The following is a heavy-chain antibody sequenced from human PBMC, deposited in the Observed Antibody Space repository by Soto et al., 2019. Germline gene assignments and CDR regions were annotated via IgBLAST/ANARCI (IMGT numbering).Heavy chain of an antibody. D-gene: IGHD3-3*01. Sequence: PGGSLRLSCAASGFTFSSYWMSWVRQAPGKGLEWVANIKQDGSEKYYVDSVKGRFTISRDTAKNSLYLQMNSLRAEDTAVYYCARGTYYDFWSGYLVYYYYGMDVWGQGTTVTVSS. CDR2: IKQDGSEK. J-gene: IGHJ6*02. V-gene: IGHV3-7*01. CDR1: GFTFSSYW. CDR3: ARGTYYDFWSGYLVYYYYGMDV.